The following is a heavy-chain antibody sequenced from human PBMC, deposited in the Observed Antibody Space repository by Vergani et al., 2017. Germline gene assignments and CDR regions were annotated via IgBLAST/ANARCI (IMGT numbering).Heavy chain of an antibody. CDR3: ARSIEYCTRGCCLPYCFEL. D-gene: IGHD2-8*01. Sequence: QVQLVQSGAAVKKPGASAKVSCTASGYIFKNYYMHWLRLAPGQGFQWMGVVNLVTGAATSPQKFECRITMNRDTSTATFYMDLSSLKYEDTAIYYCARSIEYCTRGCCLPYCFELLGQGTLVTVS. CDR2: VNLVTGAA. V-gene: IGHV1-46*02. CDR1: GYIFKNYY. J-gene: IGHJ4*02.